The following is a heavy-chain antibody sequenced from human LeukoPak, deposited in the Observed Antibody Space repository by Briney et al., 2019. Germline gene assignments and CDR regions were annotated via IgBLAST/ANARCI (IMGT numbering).Heavy chain of an antibody. J-gene: IGHJ4*02. Sequence: PGGSLRLSCAAPGFTFSSYAMNWVRQAPGKGLEWVSAMSNSGGSTYYADSVKGRFTISRDNSKNTLYLQMNSLRAEDTAVYYCAKDQGDSIDYWGQGTLVTVSS. CDR2: MSNSGGST. CDR1: GFTFSSYA. V-gene: IGHV3-23*01. CDR3: AKDQGDSIDY. D-gene: IGHD2-21*02.